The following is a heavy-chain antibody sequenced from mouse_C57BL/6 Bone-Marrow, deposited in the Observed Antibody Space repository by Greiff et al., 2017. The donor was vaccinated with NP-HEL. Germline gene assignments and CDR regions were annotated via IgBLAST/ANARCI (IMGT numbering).Heavy chain of an antibody. CDR1: GYTFTSYW. Sequence: QVHVKQPGAELVKPGASVKLSCKASGYTFTSYWMHWVKQRPGQGLEWIGMIHPNSGSTNYNEKFKSKATLTVDKSSSTAYMQLSSLTSEDSAVYYCARLLRHFAYWGQGTLVTVSA. J-gene: IGHJ3*01. CDR3: ARLLRHFAY. CDR2: IHPNSGST. V-gene: IGHV1-64*01. D-gene: IGHD1-2*01.